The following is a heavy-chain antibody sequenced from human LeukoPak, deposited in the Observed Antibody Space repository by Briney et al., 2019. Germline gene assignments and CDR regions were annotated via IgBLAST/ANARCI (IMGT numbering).Heavy chain of an antibody. D-gene: IGHD3-16*01. CDR2: INHSGST. CDR3: ARRPTGGLDY. CDR1: GGSFSGYY. V-gene: IGHV4-34*01. Sequence: SETLSLTCTVYGGSFSGYYWSWIRQPPGKGLEWIGEINHSGSTNYNPSLKSRVTISIDTSKNQFSLKLSSVTAADTAVYYCARRPTGGLDYWGQGTLVTVSS. J-gene: IGHJ4*02.